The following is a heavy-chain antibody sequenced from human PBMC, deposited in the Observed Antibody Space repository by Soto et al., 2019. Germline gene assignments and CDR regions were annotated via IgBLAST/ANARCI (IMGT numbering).Heavy chain of an antibody. CDR2: IYPGDSDT. V-gene: IGHV5-51*01. Sequence: PGESLKISCKYSAYSFTTSWIGWVRQKPGKGLEWMGIIYPGDSDTRYSPSFQGQVTISADKSISTAYLQWSSLKASDTAMYFCARLPRCSSGTCNDYWGQGTLVTVSS. CDR3: ARLPRCSSGTCNDY. D-gene: IGHD2-15*01. CDR1: AYSFTTSW. J-gene: IGHJ4*02.